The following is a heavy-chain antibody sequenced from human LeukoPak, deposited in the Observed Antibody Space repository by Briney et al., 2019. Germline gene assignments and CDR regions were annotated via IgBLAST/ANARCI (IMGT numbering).Heavy chain of an antibody. D-gene: IGHD2/OR15-2a*01. CDR3: ARTPYFTASDYYYGMDV. J-gene: IGHJ6*02. CDR1: GCVFTSYW. Sequence: KCGESLQISCRGSGCVFTSYWIVWVRQMPGKGLEWMGVIYPGDSNSRYSPSFQGQVTISADNSISTAYLQWSSLKASDTAMYYCARTPYFTASDYYYGMDVWGQGTTVTVSS. V-gene: IGHV5-51*01. CDR2: IYPGDSNS.